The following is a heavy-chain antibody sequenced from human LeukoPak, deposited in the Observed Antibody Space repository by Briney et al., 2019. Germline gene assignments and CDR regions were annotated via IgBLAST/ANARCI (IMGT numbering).Heavy chain of an antibody. CDR3: ASEPSIAARNYYYYYMDV. V-gene: IGHV4-61*02. J-gene: IGHJ6*03. CDR2: IYTSGST. D-gene: IGHD6-6*01. Sequence: SRTQSLTCTVSGGSISSGSYYWSWIRQPAGKGLEWIGRIYTSGSTNYNPSLKSRVTISVDTSKNQFSLKLSSVTAADTAVYYCASEPSIAARNYYYYYMDVWGKGTTVTVSS. CDR1: GGSISSGSYY.